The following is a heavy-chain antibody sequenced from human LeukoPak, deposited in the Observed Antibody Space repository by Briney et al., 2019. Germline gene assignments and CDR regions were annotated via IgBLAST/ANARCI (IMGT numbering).Heavy chain of an antibody. J-gene: IGHJ5*02. CDR2: VIPILGIA. V-gene: IGHV1-69*04. CDR3: ARRLEMATIRGGFDP. CDR1: GGTFSSYA. D-gene: IGHD5-24*01. Sequence: SVNVSCKASGGTFSSYAISWVRQAPGQGLEWMGRVIPILGIANYAQKFQGRVTITADKSTSTAYMELSSLRSEDTAVYYCARRLEMATIRGGFDPWGQGTLVTVSS.